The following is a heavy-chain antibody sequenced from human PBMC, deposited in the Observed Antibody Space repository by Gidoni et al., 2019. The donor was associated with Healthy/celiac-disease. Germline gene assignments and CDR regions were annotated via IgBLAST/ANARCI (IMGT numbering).Heavy chain of an antibody. CDR2: IYSGGST. CDR3: ARDSYGDTIDY. CDR1: GFTVSSNY. J-gene: IGHJ4*02. D-gene: IGHD4-17*01. Sequence: EVQLVESGGGLVQPGGSLRLSCAASGFTVSSNYMSWVLQAPGKGLEWVSVIYSGGSTYYADSVKGRFTISRDNSKNTLYLQMNSLRAEDTAVYYCARDSYGDTIDYWGQGTLVTVSS. V-gene: IGHV3-66*01.